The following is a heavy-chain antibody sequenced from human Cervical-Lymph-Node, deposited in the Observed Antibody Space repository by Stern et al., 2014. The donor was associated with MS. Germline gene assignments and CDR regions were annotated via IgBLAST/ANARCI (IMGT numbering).Heavy chain of an antibody. V-gene: IGHV5-51*01. CDR1: GDIFSDSW. CDR3: ARHRFNSGRRTYNWFDP. J-gene: IGHJ5*02. CDR2: IYPSDSDT. D-gene: IGHD5-12*01. Sequence: EVQLVESGAEVKKPGESLKISCKASGDIFSDSWIAWVRQMPGKGLEWMGTIYPSDSDTRYSPSFQGQVTFSADKSISTAYLHWSSLKASDTAVYYCARHRFNSGRRTYNWFDPWGQGTLVTVSS.